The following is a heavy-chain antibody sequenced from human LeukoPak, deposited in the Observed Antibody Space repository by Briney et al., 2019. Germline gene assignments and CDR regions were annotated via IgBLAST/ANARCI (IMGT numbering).Heavy chain of an antibody. J-gene: IGHJ1*01. CDR3: ARDSQEFFQH. V-gene: IGHV3-43*02. Sequence: PGGSLRLSCAASGFXFYNYAIHWVRQAPGKGLEWLSLISGDGGSTYYADSMKGRFTISRDNSKNSLYLQMYSLRTEDTALYYCARDSQEFFQHWGQGTLVTVSS. CDR1: GFXFYNYA. CDR2: ISGDGGST.